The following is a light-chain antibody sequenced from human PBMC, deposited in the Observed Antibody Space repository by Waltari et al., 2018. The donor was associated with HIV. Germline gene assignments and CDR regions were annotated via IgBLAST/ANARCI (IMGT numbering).Light chain of an antibody. CDR1: PGIRNE. CDR2: AAS. CDR3: LQDSNYPFT. V-gene: IGKV1-6*01. J-gene: IGKJ3*01. Sequence: AIQMTQSPSSLSASVGDRVTITCRASPGIRNELGWYQQKPGKAPKLLIYAASSLHSGVPSRFSGNGSGTDFTLTISSLRPEDFATYYCLQDSNYPFTFGPGTKVDLK.